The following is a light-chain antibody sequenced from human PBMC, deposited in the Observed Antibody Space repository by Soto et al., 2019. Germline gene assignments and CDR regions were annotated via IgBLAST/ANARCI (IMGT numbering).Light chain of an antibody. Sequence: DIQMTQSPSTLSASVGDRVTITCRASQSISGLLAWYQQKPGKAPKLLIYKASGLEGGVPSRFSGSGSGTEFTLICNGLQPDEFATCYCQQYNTVWMFGQGTKVEVK. CDR1: QSISGL. CDR3: QQYNTVWM. J-gene: IGKJ1*01. CDR2: KAS. V-gene: IGKV1-5*03.